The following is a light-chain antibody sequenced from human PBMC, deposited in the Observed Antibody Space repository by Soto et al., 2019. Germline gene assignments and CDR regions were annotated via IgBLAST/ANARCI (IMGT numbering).Light chain of an antibody. J-gene: IGKJ4*01. Sequence: IVLTQSPATLSLSPGERATLSCRASQSIGDRLAWYQLKPGHAPRLLMYDASYRATGIPASFSGSGSATDFSLIFSSPGPEPFAVHYCQHRTNWPPGATFGGGTKVEI. CDR3: QHRTNWPPGAT. CDR2: DAS. V-gene: IGKV3-11*01. CDR1: QSIGDR.